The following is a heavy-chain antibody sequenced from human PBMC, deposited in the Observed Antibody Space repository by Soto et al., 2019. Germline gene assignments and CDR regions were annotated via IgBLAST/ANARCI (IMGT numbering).Heavy chain of an antibody. D-gene: IGHD5-18*01. V-gene: IGHV3-33*01. J-gene: IGHJ4*02. Sequence: QVQLVESGGGVVQPGRSLRLSCVVSGFTFSSYGMHWVRQAPGKGLEWVAVIWYDGSKKYYADSVKGRFTISRDNSINTLYLQMNSLRVEDTAVYYCARVPFTAMVNPIDYWGQGTLVTASS. CDR1: GFTFSSYG. CDR2: IWYDGSKK. CDR3: ARVPFTAMVNPIDY.